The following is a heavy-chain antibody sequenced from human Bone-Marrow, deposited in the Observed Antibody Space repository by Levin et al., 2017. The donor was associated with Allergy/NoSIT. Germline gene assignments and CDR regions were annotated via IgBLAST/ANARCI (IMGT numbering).Heavy chain of an antibody. Sequence: GESLKISCIVSGFILSNYDITWVRQAPGKGLEWVSGTSGGGGSPYYADSMKGRFTTTGDKSRNTVYLQMNDLRVEDTAIYYCAKEKWLQFGAPVDYWGQGTLVTVSS. V-gene: IGHV3-23*01. CDR2: TSGGGGSP. J-gene: IGHJ4*02. CDR1: GFILSNYD. CDR3: AKEKWLQFGAPVDY. D-gene: IGHD5-24*01.